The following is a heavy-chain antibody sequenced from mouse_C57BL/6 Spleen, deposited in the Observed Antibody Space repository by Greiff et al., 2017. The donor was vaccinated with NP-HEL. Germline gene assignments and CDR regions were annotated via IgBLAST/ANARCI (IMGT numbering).Heavy chain of an antibody. CDR2: IDPETGGT. CDR3: TRGANWGGAFAY. Sequence: QVQLQRSGAELVRPGASVTLSCKASGYTFTDYEMHWVKQTPVHGLEWIGAIDPETGGTAYNQKFKGKAILTADKSSSTAYMELRSLTSEDSAVYYCTRGANWGGAFAYWGQGTLVTVSA. D-gene: IGHD4-1*01. J-gene: IGHJ3*01. CDR1: GYTFTDYE. V-gene: IGHV1-15*01.